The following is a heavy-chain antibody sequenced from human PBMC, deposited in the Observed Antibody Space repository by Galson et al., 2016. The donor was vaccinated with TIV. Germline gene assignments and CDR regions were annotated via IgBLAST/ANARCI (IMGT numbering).Heavy chain of an antibody. Sequence: SVKVSCKASGDTFSSLSIIWVRQAPGQGLEWMGRIIPTLSLADYAQTFQGRVTITADRSTSTVYMELSSLRSDDAAVYYCAREVAHVDSVIFNADAFDIWGQGTMVTVSS. CDR2: IIPTLSLA. V-gene: IGHV1-69*04. J-gene: IGHJ3*02. CDR1: GDTFSSLS. CDR3: AREVAHVDSVIFNADAFDI. D-gene: IGHD5-18*01.